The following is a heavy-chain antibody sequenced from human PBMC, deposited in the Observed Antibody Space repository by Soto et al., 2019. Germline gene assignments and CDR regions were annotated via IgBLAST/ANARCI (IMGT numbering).Heavy chain of an antibody. Sequence: PSETLSLTCAVYGGSFSGYYWSWIRQPPGKGLEWIGEINHSGSTNYNPSLKSRVTISVDTSKNQFSLKLSSVTAADTAVYYCASGITMVRGTFDYWGQGTLVTVSS. CDR3: ASGITMVRGTFDY. CDR2: INHSGST. CDR1: GGSFSGYY. J-gene: IGHJ4*02. V-gene: IGHV4-34*01. D-gene: IGHD3-10*01.